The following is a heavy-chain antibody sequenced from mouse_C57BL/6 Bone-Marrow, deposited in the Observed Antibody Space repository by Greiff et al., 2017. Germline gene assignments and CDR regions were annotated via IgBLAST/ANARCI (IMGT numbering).Heavy chain of an antibody. D-gene: IGHD1-1*01. V-gene: IGHV1-85*01. CDR1: GYTFTSYD. Sequence: QVQLQQSGPELVKPGASVKLSCTASGYTFTSYDINWVRQRPGQGLEWIGWICPRDGSTKYNENFKGKATLTVDTSSITAYMELHSLTSEDSAVYFCAIITTVVAKGYWGQGTTLTVSS. J-gene: IGHJ2*01. CDR3: AIITTVVAKGY. CDR2: ICPRDGST.